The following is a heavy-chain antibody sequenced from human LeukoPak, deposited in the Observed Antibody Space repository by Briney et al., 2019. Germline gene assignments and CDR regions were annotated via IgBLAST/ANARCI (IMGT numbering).Heavy chain of an antibody. Sequence: EASVKVSCKASGYTFTSYDITWVRQATGQGLEWMGWMNPNSGNTGYAQKFQGRVTMTRNTSISTAYMELSSLRSEDTAVYYCARATYYYDSSGYYYYYYGMDVWGQGTTVTVSS. CDR2: MNPNSGNT. CDR1: GYTFTSYD. D-gene: IGHD3-22*01. CDR3: ARATYYYDSSGYYYYYYGMDV. V-gene: IGHV1-8*01. J-gene: IGHJ6*02.